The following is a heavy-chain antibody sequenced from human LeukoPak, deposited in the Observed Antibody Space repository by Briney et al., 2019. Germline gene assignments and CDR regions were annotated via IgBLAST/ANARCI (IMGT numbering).Heavy chain of an antibody. D-gene: IGHD5-24*01. CDR2: IIPIFGTA. J-gene: IGHJ3*02. Sequence: SVKVSCKASGGTFSSYAISWVRRAPGQGLEWMGGIIPIFGTANYAQKFQGRVTITTDESTSTAYMELSSLRSEDTAVYYCARAIEVEMATISAFDIWGQGTMVTVSS. V-gene: IGHV1-69*05. CDR3: ARAIEVEMATISAFDI. CDR1: GGTFSSYA.